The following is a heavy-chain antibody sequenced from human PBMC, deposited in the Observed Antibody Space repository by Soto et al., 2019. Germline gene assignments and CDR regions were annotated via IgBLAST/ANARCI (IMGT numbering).Heavy chain of an antibody. CDR3: ARRYGGNFDY. CDR2: IYYSGST. V-gene: IGHV4-31*11. Sequence: SETLSLTCAVSGASISSDGYYWSWIRQHTGKGLEWIGYIYYSGSTYYNPSLKSRVTMSVDTSKNQFSLKLSSVTAADPAVYYCARRYGGNFDYWGQGTLVTVSS. D-gene: IGHD1-26*01. J-gene: IGHJ4*02. CDR1: GASISSDGYY.